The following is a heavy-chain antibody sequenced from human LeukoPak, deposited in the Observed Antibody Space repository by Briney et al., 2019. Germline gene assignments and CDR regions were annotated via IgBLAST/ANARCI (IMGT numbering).Heavy chain of an antibody. Sequence: GGSLRLSCVVSGFTFSSYWMSWVRQAPGKGLEWVANIKQDGSEKYYVDSVKGRFTISRDNAKNSLYLQMNSLRAEDTAVYYCVRFEAAAGNFDYWGQGTLVTVSS. CDR1: GFTFSSYW. J-gene: IGHJ4*02. CDR2: IKQDGSEK. V-gene: IGHV3-7*01. CDR3: VRFEAAAGNFDY. D-gene: IGHD6-13*01.